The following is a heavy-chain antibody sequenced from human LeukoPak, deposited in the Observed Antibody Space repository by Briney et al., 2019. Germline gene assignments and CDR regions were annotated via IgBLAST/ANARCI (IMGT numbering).Heavy chain of an antibody. V-gene: IGHV3-23*01. CDR2: ISGSGYST. Sequence: GGSLRLSCAASGFTFSSYALSWVRQAPGKGLEWVSAISGSGYSTFYADSVTGRFTISRDNSKNTLYLQLNSLRAEDTAVYCCAKCYFDISGHPGHFDSWGQGALVTVSS. D-gene: IGHD3-22*01. CDR3: AKCYFDISGHPGHFDS. J-gene: IGHJ4*02. CDR1: GFTFSSYA.